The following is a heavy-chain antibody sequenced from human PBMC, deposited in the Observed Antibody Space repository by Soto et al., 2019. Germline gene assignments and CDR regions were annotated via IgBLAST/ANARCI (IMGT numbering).Heavy chain of an antibody. V-gene: IGHV1-46*01. CDR3: ARGADTAMVTGYYYYGMDV. CDR2: INPSGGST. D-gene: IGHD5-18*01. J-gene: IGHJ6*02. CDR1: GYTFTSYY. Sequence: GGSLRLSCAASGYTFTSYYMHWVRQAPGQGLEWMGIINPSGGSTSYAQKFQGRVTMTRDTSTSTVYMELSSLRSEDTAVYYCARGADTAMVTGYYYYGMDVWGQGTTVTVSS.